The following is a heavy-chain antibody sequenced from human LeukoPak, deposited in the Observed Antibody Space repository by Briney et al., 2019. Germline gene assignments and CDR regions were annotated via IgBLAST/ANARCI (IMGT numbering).Heavy chain of an antibody. V-gene: IGHV1-2*02. CDR1: GYTFTSYG. J-gene: IGHJ4*02. Sequence: GASVKVSCKASGYTFTSYGISWVRQAPGQGLEWMGWINPNSGGTNYAQKFQGRVTMTRDTSISTAYMELSRLRSDDTAVYYCARVGRGYGSGSYFGYWGQGTLVTVSS. CDR3: ARVGRGYGSGSYFGY. CDR2: INPNSGGT. D-gene: IGHD3-10*01.